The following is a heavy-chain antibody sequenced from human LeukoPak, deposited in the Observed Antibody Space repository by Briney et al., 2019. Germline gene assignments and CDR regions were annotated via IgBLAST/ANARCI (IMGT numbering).Heavy chain of an antibody. D-gene: IGHD2-2*01. CDR3: ARKGGKVPAAPYYYYYYMDV. CDR2: ISSSSSYI. Sequence: GGSLRLSCAASGFTFSSYSMNWVRQAPGKGLEWVSSISSSSSYIYYADSVKGRFTISRDNAKNSLYLQMNSLRAEDTAVYYCARKGGKVPAAPYYYYYYMDVWGKGTTVTVSS. V-gene: IGHV3-21*01. CDR1: GFTFSSYS. J-gene: IGHJ6*03.